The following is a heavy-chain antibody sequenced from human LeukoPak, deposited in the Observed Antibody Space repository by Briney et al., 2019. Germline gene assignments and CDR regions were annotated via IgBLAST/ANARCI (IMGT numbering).Heavy chain of an antibody. CDR3: ARHDVAGRTNRFDP. V-gene: IGHV4-39*01. CDR1: GGSISSNSFY. Sequence: SETLSLTCTVSGGSISSNSFYWGWIRQPPGKGLEWIASIHYSESTYSNPSLKSRVTILVDTSKNQISLKLSSVTAVDTAVYYCARHDVAGRTNRFDPWGQGTPVTVSS. D-gene: IGHD6-19*01. J-gene: IGHJ5*02. CDR2: IHYSEST.